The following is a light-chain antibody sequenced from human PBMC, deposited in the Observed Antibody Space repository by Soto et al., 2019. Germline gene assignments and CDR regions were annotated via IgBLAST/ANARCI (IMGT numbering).Light chain of an antibody. V-gene: IGLV2-14*03. J-gene: IGLJ2*01. CDR2: DVS. CDR3: SSYTSSSTVV. CDR1: SSDIGGYNY. Sequence: QSALTQPASVSGSPGQSITISCTGTSSDIGGYNYVSWYQQHLGKGPKLMIYDVSSRPSGVSHRFSGSKSGDTASLTISGLQAEDEADYYCSSYTSSSTVVFGGGTKLTVL.